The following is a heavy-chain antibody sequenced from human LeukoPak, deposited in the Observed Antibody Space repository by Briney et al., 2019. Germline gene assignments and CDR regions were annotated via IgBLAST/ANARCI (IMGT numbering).Heavy chain of an antibody. J-gene: IGHJ4*02. V-gene: IGHV3-48*01. D-gene: IGHD3-3*01. CDR1: GFTFSTYN. Sequence: GGSLRLSCAATGFTFSTYNMNWVRQAPGKGLEWVSYISSSSSLIYYADPVKGRFTISRDNAKNTLYLQMNSLRAEDTAVYYCAKRDENYDFWSGYNPLYSPFDYWGQGTLVTVSS. CDR3: AKRDENYDFWSGYNPLYSPFDY. CDR2: ISSSSSLI.